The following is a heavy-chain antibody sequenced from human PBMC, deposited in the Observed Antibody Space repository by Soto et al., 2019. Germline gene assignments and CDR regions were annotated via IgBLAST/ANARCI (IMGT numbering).Heavy chain of an antibody. Sequence: ASVKVSCKASGYTFTSYGISWVRQAPGQGLEWMGWISAYNGNTNYAQKLQGRVTMTTDTSTSTAYMELRSLRSDDTAVYYCARVGLSITMIVVVPDYWGQGTLVTVSS. D-gene: IGHD3-22*01. V-gene: IGHV1-18*01. J-gene: IGHJ4*02. CDR3: ARVGLSITMIVVVPDY. CDR1: GYTFTSYG. CDR2: ISAYNGNT.